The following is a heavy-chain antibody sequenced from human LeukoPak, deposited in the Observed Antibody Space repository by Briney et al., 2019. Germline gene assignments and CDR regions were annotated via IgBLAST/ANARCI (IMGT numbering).Heavy chain of an antibody. CDR3: ARVSDISVAAYFDY. CDR1: GFTFSSYA. Sequence: GGSLRLSCAASGFTFSSYAMHWVRQAPGKGLEYVSAISSNGGSTYYANSVKGRFTISRDNAKNSLYLQMNSLRAEDTALYYCARVSDISVAAYFDYWGQGTLVTVSS. V-gene: IGHV3-64*01. J-gene: IGHJ4*02. D-gene: IGHD6-19*01. CDR2: ISSNGGST.